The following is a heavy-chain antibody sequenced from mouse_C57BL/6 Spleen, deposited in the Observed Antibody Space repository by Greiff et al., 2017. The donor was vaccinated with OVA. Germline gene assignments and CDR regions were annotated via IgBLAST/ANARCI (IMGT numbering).Heavy chain of an antibody. Sequence: QVQLQQPGAELVRPGTSVKLSCKASGYTFTSYWMHWVKQRPGQGLEWIGVIDPSDSYTNYNQKFKGKATLTVDTSSSTAYMQLSSLTSEDSAVYYCARRDSNYNYFDYWGQGTTLTVSS. CDR3: ARRDSNYNYFDY. V-gene: IGHV1-59*01. CDR2: IDPSDSYT. CDR1: GYTFTSYW. J-gene: IGHJ2*01. D-gene: IGHD2-5*01.